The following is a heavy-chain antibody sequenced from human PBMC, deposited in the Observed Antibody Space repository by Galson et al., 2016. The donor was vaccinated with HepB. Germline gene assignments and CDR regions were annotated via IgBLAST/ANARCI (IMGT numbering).Heavy chain of an antibody. V-gene: IGHV3-33*01. Sequence: SLRLSCAASGFILSSYGMHWVRQAPGKGLEWVAVIWYDGSNKYYADSVKGRLTISRDNSKSTLYLQMNNLRVEDTAVYYCARNHGMVTKYYFDYWGQGALVTVSS. CDR3: ARNHGMVTKYYFDY. J-gene: IGHJ4*02. D-gene: IGHD3-3*01. CDR1: GFILSSYG. CDR2: IWYDGSNK.